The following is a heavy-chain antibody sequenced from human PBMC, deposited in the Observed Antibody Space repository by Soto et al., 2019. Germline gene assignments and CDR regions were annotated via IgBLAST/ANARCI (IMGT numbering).Heavy chain of an antibody. V-gene: IGHV3-74*01. D-gene: IGHD1-1*01. Sequence: PGVPLRLSCAASGFTFSRHWMHGVRQAPGKGLVWVSRISSDGSSTGYADSVKGRFTISRDNARNTLYLQMNSLRAEDTAVYNCVRGNDYWGQGTLVTVSS. CDR1: GFTFSRHW. CDR3: VRGNDY. J-gene: IGHJ4*02. CDR2: ISSDGSST.